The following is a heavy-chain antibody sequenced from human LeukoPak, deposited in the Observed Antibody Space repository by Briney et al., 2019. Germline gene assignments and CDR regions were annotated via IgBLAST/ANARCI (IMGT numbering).Heavy chain of an antibody. CDR2: IYHSGST. CDR3: ARAAVAGTIWFDP. Sequence: PSETLSLTCTVSGYSISSGFYWGWIRQPPGKGLECIGSIYHSGSTYYNPSLKSRVTISVDTSKNQFSLNLSSVTAADTAVYYCARAAVAGTIWFDPWGQGTLVTVSS. J-gene: IGHJ5*02. V-gene: IGHV4-38-2*02. CDR1: GYSISSGFY. D-gene: IGHD6-19*01.